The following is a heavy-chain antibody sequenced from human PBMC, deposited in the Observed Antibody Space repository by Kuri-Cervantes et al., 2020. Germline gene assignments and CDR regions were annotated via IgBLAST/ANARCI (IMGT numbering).Heavy chain of an antibody. CDR2: ISYSGST. CDR1: GFTFSSYS. Sequence: SQTLSLTCAASGFTFSSYSMNWVRQPPGKGLEWIGYISYSGSTNYNPSLKSRVTISVDTSKNQFSLKLSSVTAADTAVYYCARGPVVYEFDPWGQGTLVTVSS. D-gene: IGHD2-8*01. V-gene: IGHV4-59*01. J-gene: IGHJ5*02. CDR3: ARGPVVYEFDP.